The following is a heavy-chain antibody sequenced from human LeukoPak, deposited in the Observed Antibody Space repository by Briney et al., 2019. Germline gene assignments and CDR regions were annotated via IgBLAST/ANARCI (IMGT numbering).Heavy chain of an antibody. J-gene: IGHJ5*02. CDR2: VFHSENT. D-gene: IGHD3-22*01. CDR3: ARGNEDYYDSSGYLS. CDR1: GDSISSDYY. Sequence: SETLSLTCVVSGDSISSDYYWAWIRQPPGKGLEWIGSVFHSENTYYNPSLKSRVTISVDTPKNQFFLKLTSVTAADTAVYYCARGNEDYYDSSGYLSWGQGTLVTVSS. V-gene: IGHV4-38-2*01.